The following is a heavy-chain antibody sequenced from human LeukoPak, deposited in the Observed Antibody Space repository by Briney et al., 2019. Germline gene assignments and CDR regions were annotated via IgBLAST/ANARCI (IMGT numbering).Heavy chain of an antibody. CDR2: IYSNGWT. J-gene: IGHJ5*02. V-gene: IGHV4-61*02. CDR1: GGSISTDLYY. D-gene: IGHD6-19*01. CDR3: ARGSGWNSFDP. Sequence: SQTLSPTCTVSGGSISTDLYYWTWIRQPAGKGLEWIGRIYSNGWTDYNPPLKSRVSISIDTSKNHFSLKMSLATAADTALYYCARGSGWNSFDPWGRGTLVTVSS.